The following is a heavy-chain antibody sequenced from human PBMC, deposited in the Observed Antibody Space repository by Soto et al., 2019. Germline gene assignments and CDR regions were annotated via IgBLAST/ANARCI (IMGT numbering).Heavy chain of an antibody. D-gene: IGHD4-17*01. CDR2: IIPIFGTA. CDR3: ARDRAYGDYEDRWFDP. V-gene: IGHV1-69*12. J-gene: IGHJ5*02. CDR1: GGTFSSYA. Sequence: QVQLVQSGAEVKKPGSSVKVSCQASGGTFSSYALSWVRQAPGQGLEWMGGIIPIFGTANYAQKFQGRVTITADESTSTAYMELSSLRSEDTAVYYCARDRAYGDYEDRWFDPWGQGTLVTVSS.